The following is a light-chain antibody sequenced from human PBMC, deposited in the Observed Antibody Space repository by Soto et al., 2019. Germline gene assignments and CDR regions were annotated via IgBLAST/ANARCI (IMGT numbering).Light chain of an antibody. Sequence: QSVPTQPPSVSGAPGQTGTISCTGTSSNIGAGYDVHWYQHLPGTAPKLLIYGNSNRPSGVPDRFSGSKSGTSASLAITGLQAEDEADYYCQSYDSSLSVYVFGTGTKVTVL. CDR3: QSYDSSLSVYV. V-gene: IGLV1-40*01. J-gene: IGLJ1*01. CDR2: GNS. CDR1: SSNIGAGYD.